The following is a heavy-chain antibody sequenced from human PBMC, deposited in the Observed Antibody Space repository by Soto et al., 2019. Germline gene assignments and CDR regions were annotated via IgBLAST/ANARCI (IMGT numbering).Heavy chain of an antibody. Sequence: GGSLRLSWADSGFTFSRHAIHWVRLTPGRGLEWVLAISRDGSFIYYTDSVKGRFTVSRDNSKNTVFVQMNRLIPDDTALYFCARTRNGGVADSFDSWGQGTRVTVSS. D-gene: IGHD3-3*01. CDR3: ARTRNGGVADSFDS. V-gene: IGHV3-30*04. CDR1: GFTFSRHA. J-gene: IGHJ5*01. CDR2: ISRDGSFI.